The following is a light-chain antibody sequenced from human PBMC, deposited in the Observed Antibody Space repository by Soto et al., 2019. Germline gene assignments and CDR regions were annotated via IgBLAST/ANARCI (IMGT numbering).Light chain of an antibody. Sequence: EIPMPQSPSTLYGSVGARVTITCRASQTISSWVAWYQQKPGKAPTLLIYKASTLKSGVPSRFSGSGSGTEFTLTISRLQPEEFATDYCQQYNAFYTFCQGTKVDIK. CDR2: KAS. J-gene: IGKJ2*01. CDR1: QTISSW. CDR3: QQYNAFYT. V-gene: IGKV1-5*03.